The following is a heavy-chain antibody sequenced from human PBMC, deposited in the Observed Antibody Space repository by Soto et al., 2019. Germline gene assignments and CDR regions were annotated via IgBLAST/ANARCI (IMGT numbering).Heavy chain of an antibody. Sequence: GGSLRLSCAASGFTFSSYAMSWVRQAPGKGLEWVSAISGSGGSTYYADSVKGRFTISRDNSKNTLYLQMNSLRAEDTAVYYGAKADYYDKLYFDYWGQGTLVTVYS. CDR3: AKADYYDKLYFDY. J-gene: IGHJ4*02. D-gene: IGHD3-22*01. CDR1: GFTFSSYA. V-gene: IGHV3-23*01. CDR2: ISGSGGST.